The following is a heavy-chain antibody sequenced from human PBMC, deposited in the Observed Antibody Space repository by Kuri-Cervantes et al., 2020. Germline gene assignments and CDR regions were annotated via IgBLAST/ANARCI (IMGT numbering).Heavy chain of an antibody. J-gene: IGHJ4*02. Sequence: ESLKISCTVSGGSVSSGSYYWSWIRQPPGKGLEWIGYIYYSGSTNYNPSLKSRVTISVDTSKNQFSLKLSSVTAADTAVYYCAREGSHITMVRGVDYWGQGTLVTVSS. CDR1: GGSVSSGSYY. CDR2: IYYSGST. V-gene: IGHV4-61*01. D-gene: IGHD3-10*01. CDR3: AREGSHITMVRGVDY.